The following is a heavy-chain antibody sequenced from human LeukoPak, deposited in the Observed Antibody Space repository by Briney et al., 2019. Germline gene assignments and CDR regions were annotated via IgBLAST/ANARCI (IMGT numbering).Heavy chain of an antibody. J-gene: IGHJ4*02. Sequence: SETLSLTCTVSGASINNYYWSWIRQPPGKGLDWIGYIYYNGNTEYNPSLKSRVTVSVDTSKNQFSLKLSSVTAADTAVYYCARDYDPYGGGSFGDYWGQGTLVTVSS. CDR1: GASINNYY. D-gene: IGHD2-15*01. V-gene: IGHV4-59*12. CDR3: ARDYDPYGGGSFGDY. CDR2: IYYNGNT.